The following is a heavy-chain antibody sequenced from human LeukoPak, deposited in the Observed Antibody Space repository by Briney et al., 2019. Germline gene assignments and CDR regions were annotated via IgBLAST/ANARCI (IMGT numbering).Heavy chain of an antibody. J-gene: IGHJ4*02. CDR2: IYYSGST. CDR3: ARGDSSTWSFKI. CDR1: GGSISSGDYY. Sequence: SQTLSLTCTVSGGSISSGDYYWSWIRQPPGEGPEWIAYIYYSGSTSYNPSLKSRVTISVDASKNQFSLKLNSVTAADTAVYYCARGDSSTWSFKIWGQGTLVTVSS. V-gene: IGHV4-30-4*01. D-gene: IGHD6-13*01.